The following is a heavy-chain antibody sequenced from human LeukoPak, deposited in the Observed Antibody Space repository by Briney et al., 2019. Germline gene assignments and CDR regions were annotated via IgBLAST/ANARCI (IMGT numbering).Heavy chain of an antibody. V-gene: IGHV4-59*01. Sequence: SETLSLTCTVSGGSILSYYWSYIRQPPGTGLEWIGCIHYSGSTKYNPSLKSRVTILVDTSKNQFSLKLSSVTAADTAVYYCARRTHDRSGLETFDYWGQGTLVTVSS. J-gene: IGHJ4*02. CDR2: IHYSGST. CDR1: GGSILSYY. CDR3: ARRTHDRSGLETFDY. D-gene: IGHD3-22*01.